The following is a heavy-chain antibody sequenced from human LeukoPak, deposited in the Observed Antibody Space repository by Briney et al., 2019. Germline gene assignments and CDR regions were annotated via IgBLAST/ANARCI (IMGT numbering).Heavy chain of an antibody. Sequence: ASVKVSCKASGYTFTSYDINWVRQATGQGLEWMGWMNPNSGNTGYAQKFQGRVTMTRNTSISTAYMELSSLRSEDTAVYYCARGRPESGETYYYDSSGYSNYWGQGTLVTVSS. D-gene: IGHD3-22*01. CDR3: ARGRPESGETYYYDSSGYSNY. CDR2: MNPNSGNT. V-gene: IGHV1-8*01. J-gene: IGHJ4*02. CDR1: GYTFTSYD.